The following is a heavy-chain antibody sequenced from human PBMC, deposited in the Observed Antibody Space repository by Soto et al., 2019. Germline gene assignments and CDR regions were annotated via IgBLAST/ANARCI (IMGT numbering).Heavy chain of an antibody. CDR3: ARVAQNYYDSSGYYYPGYFDY. CDR1: GYTFTSYG. J-gene: IGHJ4*02. CDR2: ISAYNGNT. V-gene: IGHV1-18*01. D-gene: IGHD3-22*01. Sequence: ASVKVSCKASGYTFTSYGISWVRQAPGQGLEWMGWISAYNGNTNYAQKLQGRVTMTTDTSTSTAYMELRSLRSDDTAVYYCARVAQNYYDSSGYYYPGYFDYWGQGTLVTVSS.